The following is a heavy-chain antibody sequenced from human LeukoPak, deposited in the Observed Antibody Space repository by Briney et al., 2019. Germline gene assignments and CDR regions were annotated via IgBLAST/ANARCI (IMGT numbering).Heavy chain of an antibody. Sequence: PGGSLRLSCAASGFTFSSYAMSWVRQAPGKGLEWVSAISGSGSSRYYADSVNGRFTISRDNSKNMLYLQMNSLRAEDTAVYYCAKDDWYYDSSGYYAFDYWGQGTLVTVSS. J-gene: IGHJ4*02. D-gene: IGHD3-22*01. V-gene: IGHV3-23*01. CDR2: ISGSGSSR. CDR1: GFTFSSYA. CDR3: AKDDWYYDSSGYYAFDY.